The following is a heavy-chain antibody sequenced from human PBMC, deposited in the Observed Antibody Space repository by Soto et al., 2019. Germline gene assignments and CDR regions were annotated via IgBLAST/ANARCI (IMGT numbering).Heavy chain of an antibody. CDR2: IYYSGST. J-gene: IGHJ4*02. CDR3: ARHVSTPSFGELLYGLDY. V-gene: IGHV4-31*03. Sequence: ASETLSLTCTLSGGSISSGGYYWNWSRQHPGKGLEWIGYIYYSGSTNYNPSLKSRVTISVDTSKNQFSLKLSSVTAADTAVYYCARHVSTPSFGELLYGLDYWGQGTLVTVSS. D-gene: IGHD3-10*01. CDR1: GGSISSGGYY.